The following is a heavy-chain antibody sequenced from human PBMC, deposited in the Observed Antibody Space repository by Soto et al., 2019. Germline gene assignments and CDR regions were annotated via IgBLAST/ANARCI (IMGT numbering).Heavy chain of an antibody. J-gene: IGHJ4*02. Sequence: QVQLVQSGGEVKKPGASVKVSCKASGDTFTYYAVTWVRQAPGQGLEWMGWISAYNGHTKYAQNLQGRLTLTTDTSTNTAYMELRSLRSDDTAVYYCARGALDFDYWGQGTLVTVSS. V-gene: IGHV1-18*01. CDR2: ISAYNGHT. CDR3: ARGALDFDY. CDR1: GDTFTYYA. D-gene: IGHD3-16*01.